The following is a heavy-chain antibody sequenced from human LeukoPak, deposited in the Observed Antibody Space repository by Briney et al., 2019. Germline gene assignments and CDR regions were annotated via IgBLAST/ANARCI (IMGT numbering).Heavy chain of an antibody. J-gene: IGHJ3*02. D-gene: IGHD2-2*01. CDR1: GGSFSGYY. CDR2: INHSGST. Sequence: SETLSLTCAVYGGSFSGYYWSWIRQPPGKGLEWIGEINHSGSTNYNPSLKSRVTISVDTSKNQFSLKLSSVTAADTAVYYCARDCSSTSCYWVDAFDIWGQGTMVTVSS. CDR3: ARDCSSTSCYWVDAFDI. V-gene: IGHV4-34*01.